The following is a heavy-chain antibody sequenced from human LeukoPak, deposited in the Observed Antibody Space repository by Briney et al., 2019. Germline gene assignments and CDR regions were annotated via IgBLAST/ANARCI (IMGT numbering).Heavy chain of an antibody. CDR3: AKSGGVTTTLGY. CDR1: GFTVSSNY. D-gene: IGHD4-17*01. J-gene: IGHJ4*02. V-gene: IGHV3-30*18. Sequence: AGGSLRLPCAASGFTVSSNYMRWVRQAPGKGLEWVAVISYDGSNKYYADSVKGRFTISRDNSKNTLYLQMNSLRAEDTAVYYCAKSGGVTTTLGYWGQGTLVTVSS. CDR2: ISYDGSNK.